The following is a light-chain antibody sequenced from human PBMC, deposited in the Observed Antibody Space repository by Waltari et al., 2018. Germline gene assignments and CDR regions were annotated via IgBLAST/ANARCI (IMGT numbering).Light chain of an antibody. J-gene: IGKJ5*01. CDR2: EAS. CDR1: QSIASN. CDR3: QQYNRWPPIT. Sequence: EVVMTQSPATLSLFPGERATLSCRASQSIASNLAWYRQKPAQAPRLLIYEASTRATGISARFRGSGSGAEFTLTISSLQSEDSAVYYCQQYNRWPPITFGQGTRLEIK. V-gene: IGKV3-15*01.